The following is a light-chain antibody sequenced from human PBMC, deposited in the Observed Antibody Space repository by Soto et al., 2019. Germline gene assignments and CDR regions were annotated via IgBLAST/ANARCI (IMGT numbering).Light chain of an antibody. CDR2: GAS. J-gene: IGKJ1*01. Sequence: EIVMTQSPASLSVSPGEIATLTCRASQTVTRNLAWYQQKPGQAPRLLIYGASTRATGIPARFSGSGSGTEFTLTISSQQSEDSAVYYCQQYNNWPPATFGQGTKVEIK. V-gene: IGKV3-15*01. CDR3: QQYNNWPPAT. CDR1: QTVTRN.